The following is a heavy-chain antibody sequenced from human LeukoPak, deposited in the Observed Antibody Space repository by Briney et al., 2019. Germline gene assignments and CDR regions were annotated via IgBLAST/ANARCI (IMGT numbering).Heavy chain of an antibody. D-gene: IGHD4-17*01. V-gene: IGHV1-2*02. Sequence: ASVKVSCKASGYTFTGYYMHWVRQAPGQGLGWMGWINPNSGGTNYAQKFQGRVTMTRDTSISTAYMELSRLRSDDTAVYYCARARMGYGDSDFDYWGQGTLVTVSS. J-gene: IGHJ4*02. CDR1: GYTFTGYY. CDR3: ARARMGYGDSDFDY. CDR2: INPNSGGT.